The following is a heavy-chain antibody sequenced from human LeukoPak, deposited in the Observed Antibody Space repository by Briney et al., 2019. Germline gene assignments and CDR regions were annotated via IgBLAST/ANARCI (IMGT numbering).Heavy chain of an antibody. CDR3: ARVPWQLSFVSIGYFDY. D-gene: IGHD6-13*01. J-gene: IGHJ4*02. CDR1: GGSFSGYY. Sequence: PSETLSLTCAVYGGSFSGYYWSWLRQPPGKGLEWIGEINHSGSTNYNPSLKSRVTISVDTSKNQFSLKLSSVTAADTAVYYCARVPWQLSFVSIGYFDYWGQGTLVTVSS. CDR2: INHSGST. V-gene: IGHV4-34*01.